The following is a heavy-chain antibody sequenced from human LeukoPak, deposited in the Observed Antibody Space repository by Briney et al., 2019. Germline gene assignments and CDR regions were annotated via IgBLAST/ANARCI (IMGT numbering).Heavy chain of an antibody. CDR1: GFTFSSYS. Sequence: PGGSLRLSCAASGFTFSSYSMNWVRQAPGKGLEWVSSISSSSSYIYYADSVKGRFTISRDNAKNSLYLQMNSLRAEDTAVYYCARDPRFGVAIGFDYWGQGTLVTVSS. CDR2: ISSSSSYI. J-gene: IGHJ4*02. V-gene: IGHV3-21*01. D-gene: IGHD3-3*01. CDR3: ARDPRFGVAIGFDY.